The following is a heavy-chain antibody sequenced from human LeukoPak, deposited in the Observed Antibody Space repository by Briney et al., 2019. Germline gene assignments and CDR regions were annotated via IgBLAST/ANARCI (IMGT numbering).Heavy chain of an antibody. CDR1: GYTFTGYY. CDR3: ARVPLGSLAAKPDFDY. Sequence: GASVKVSCKAPGYTFTGYYMHWVRQAPGQGLEWMGWINPNSGGTNYAQKFQGRVTMTRDTSISTAYMELSRLRSDDTAVYYCARVPLGSLAAKPDFDYWGQGTLVTVSS. V-gene: IGHV1-2*02. D-gene: IGHD2-2*02. J-gene: IGHJ4*02. CDR2: INPNSGGT.